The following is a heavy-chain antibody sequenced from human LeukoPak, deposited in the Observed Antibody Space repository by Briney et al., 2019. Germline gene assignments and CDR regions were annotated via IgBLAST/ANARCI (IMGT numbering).Heavy chain of an antibody. CDR2: IYSGGST. Sequence: GGSLRLSCAASGFTVSSNYMSWVRQAPGKGLEWVSVIYSGGSTYYADSVKGRFTISRGNSKNTLYLQMNSLRAEDTAVYYCARVLELNWFDPWGQGTLVTVSS. V-gene: IGHV3-66*02. CDR3: ARVLELNWFDP. CDR1: GFTVSSNY. J-gene: IGHJ5*02. D-gene: IGHD1-26*01.